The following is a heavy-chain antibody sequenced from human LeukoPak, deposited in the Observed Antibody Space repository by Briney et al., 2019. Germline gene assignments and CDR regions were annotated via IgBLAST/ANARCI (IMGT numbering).Heavy chain of an antibody. D-gene: IGHD1-26*01. Sequence: GGSLRLSCAASGFTFSSYGFHWVRQAPGKGLEWVAVIWYDGSNKYYADSVKGRFTISRDNSKNTLYLQVNSLRAEDTAVYYCARSGGSYYDFDYWGQGTLVTVSS. V-gene: IGHV3-33*01. CDR3: ARSGGSYYDFDY. CDR2: IWYDGSNK. CDR1: GFTFSSYG. J-gene: IGHJ4*02.